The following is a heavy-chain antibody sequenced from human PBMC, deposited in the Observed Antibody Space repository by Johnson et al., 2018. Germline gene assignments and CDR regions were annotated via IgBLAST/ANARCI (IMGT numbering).Heavy chain of an antibody. Sequence: EVQLVESGGGLVQPGGSLRLSCAASGFTVSSNYMSWVRQAPGKGLEWVSVIYSGGSTYYADSVKGRFTISRDNSKNTLYLQMNSLRAEDTAVYYCESLGRRKPDSFDIWGQGTMVTVSS. CDR3: ESLGRRKPDSFDI. CDR1: GFTVSSNY. J-gene: IGHJ3*02. CDR2: IYSGGST. V-gene: IGHV3-66*02.